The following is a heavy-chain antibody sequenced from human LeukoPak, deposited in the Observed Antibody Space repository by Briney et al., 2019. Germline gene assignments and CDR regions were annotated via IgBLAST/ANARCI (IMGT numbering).Heavy chain of an antibody. CDR1: GFSFSSYE. CDR2: ISSSGSTI. Sequence: GGSLRLSCAASGFSFSSYEMDWVRQAPGKGLEWVSYISSSGSTIYYADSVKGRFTISRDNAKNSLYLQMNSLRAEDTAVYYCVGVATTGYWGQGTLVTVSS. V-gene: IGHV3-48*03. CDR3: VGVATTGY. J-gene: IGHJ4*02. D-gene: IGHD1-26*01.